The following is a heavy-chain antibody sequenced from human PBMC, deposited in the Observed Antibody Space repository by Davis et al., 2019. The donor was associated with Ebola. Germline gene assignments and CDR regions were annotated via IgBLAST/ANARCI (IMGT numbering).Heavy chain of an antibody. CDR3: ARDGVTHSGSYTLYYYYGMDV. V-gene: IGHV3-30-3*01. D-gene: IGHD1-26*01. J-gene: IGHJ6*02. Sequence: GESLKISCAASGFTFSSYAMHWVRQAPGKGLEWVAVISYDGSNKYYADSVKGRFTISRDNSKNTLYLQMNSLRAEDTAVYYCARDGVTHSGSYTLYYYYGMDVWGQGTTVIVSS. CDR2: ISYDGSNK. CDR1: GFTFSSYA.